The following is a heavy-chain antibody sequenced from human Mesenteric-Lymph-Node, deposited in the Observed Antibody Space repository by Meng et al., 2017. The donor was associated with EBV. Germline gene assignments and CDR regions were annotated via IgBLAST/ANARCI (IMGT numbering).Heavy chain of an antibody. CDR2: IYYTGST. Sequence: VEPGEAGPGLGNLSATFSLACGVSVDSISNSNWWSWVRQPPGKGLEWIGEIYYTGSTNYNPSLKSRVSMSVDKSKNEFSLEVNSVTAADTAVYYCASGGVRDPSPPYWGQGALVTVSS. D-gene: IGHD3-16*01. J-gene: IGHJ1*01. CDR3: ASGGVRDPSPPY. CDR1: VDSISNSNW. V-gene: IGHV4-4*02.